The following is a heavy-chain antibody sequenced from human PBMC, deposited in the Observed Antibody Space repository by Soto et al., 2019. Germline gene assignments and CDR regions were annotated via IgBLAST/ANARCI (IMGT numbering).Heavy chain of an antibody. Sequence: PGGSLRLSCAASGFTFSSYEMNWVRQAPGKGLEWVSYISSSGSTIYYADSVKGRFTISRDNAKNSLYLQMNSLRAEDTAVYYCARDHSSGWEPFDYWGQGTRVTVYS. CDR3: ARDHSSGWEPFDY. V-gene: IGHV3-48*03. CDR1: GFTFSSYE. D-gene: IGHD6-19*01. J-gene: IGHJ4*02. CDR2: ISSSGSTI.